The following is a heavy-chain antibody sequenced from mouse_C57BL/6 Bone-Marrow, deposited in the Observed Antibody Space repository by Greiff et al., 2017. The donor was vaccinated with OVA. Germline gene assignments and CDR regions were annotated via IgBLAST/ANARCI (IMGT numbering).Heavy chain of an antibody. CDR3: ARGGDYYAMDY. CDR1: GYTFTSYG. Sequence: QVHVKQSGAELARPGASVKLSCKASGYTFTSYGISWVKQRTGQGLEWIGELYPRSGNTYYNEKFKGKATLTADKSSSKAYMELRSLTSEDSAVYFCARGGDYYAMDYWGQGTSVTVSS. V-gene: IGHV1-81*01. CDR2: LYPRSGNT. J-gene: IGHJ4*01.